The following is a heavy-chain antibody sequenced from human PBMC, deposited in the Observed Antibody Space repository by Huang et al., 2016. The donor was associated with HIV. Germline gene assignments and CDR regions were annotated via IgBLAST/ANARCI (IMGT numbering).Heavy chain of an antibody. D-gene: IGHD4-17*01. CDR2: SSYDDGSTT. CDR1: GFTFSNYP. J-gene: IGHJ2*01. Sequence: QVQLVESGGGVVQPGGSLRLACAASGFTFSNYPMHWVRQAPGKGLGLVAVSSYDDGSTTYFADSVKGRFTISRDNSKNTVYLQMSSLRADDTAVFYCARDVLRGLGYFDVWGRGTLVTVSS. CDR3: ARDVLRGLGYFDV. V-gene: IGHV3-30-3*01.